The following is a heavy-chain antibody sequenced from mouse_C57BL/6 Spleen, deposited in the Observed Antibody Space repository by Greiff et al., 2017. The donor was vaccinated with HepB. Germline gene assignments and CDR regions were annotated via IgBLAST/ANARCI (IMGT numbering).Heavy chain of an antibody. D-gene: IGHD1-1*01. CDR2: ISDGGSYT. J-gene: IGHJ2*01. CDR3: ASDYYGSSYLDY. Sequence: EVKLQESGGGLVKPGGSLKLSCAASGFTFSSYAMSWVRQTPEKRLEWVATISDGGSYTYYPDNVKGRFTISRDNAKNNLYLQMSHLKSEDTAMYYCASDYYGSSYLDYWGQGTTLTVSS. V-gene: IGHV5-4*03. CDR1: GFTFSSYA.